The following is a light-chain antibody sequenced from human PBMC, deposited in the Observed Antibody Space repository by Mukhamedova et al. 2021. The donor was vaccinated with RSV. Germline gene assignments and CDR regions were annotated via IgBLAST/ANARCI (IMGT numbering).Light chain of an antibody. CDR2: SAS. V-gene: IGKV1-27*01. J-gene: IGKJ1*01. CDR3: QKYDNAPWT. Sequence: WYQRRVHGKVPMLLIYSASNLQSGVPSRFSGSRSGTDFTLTISSLQPEDVATYYCQKYDNAPWTFGQGTKVEIK.